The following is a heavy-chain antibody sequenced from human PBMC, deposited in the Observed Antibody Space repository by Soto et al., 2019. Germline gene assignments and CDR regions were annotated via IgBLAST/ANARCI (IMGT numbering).Heavy chain of an antibody. CDR2: TFYSGST. CDR1: GAPITIIY. V-gene: IGHV4-59*01. Sequence: SETLSLTCPLYGAPITIIYWSWIRQAPGKGLEWMGYTFYSGSTTYHPSLKSRATMSADTSKDQFSLKLNSVTAAATAVYYCGRVAGGAYFHWGRGILVTVSS. J-gene: IGHJ4*01. CDR3: GRVAGGAYFH. D-gene: IGHD2-21*01.